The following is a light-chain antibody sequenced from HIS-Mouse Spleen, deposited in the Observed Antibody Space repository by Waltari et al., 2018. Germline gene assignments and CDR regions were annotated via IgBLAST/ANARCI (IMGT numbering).Light chain of an antibody. CDR3: SSYTSSSTQV. V-gene: IGLV2-14*01. J-gene: IGLJ1*01. CDR1: SSDVGGYNY. CDR2: EVS. Sequence: QSALTQPASVSGSPGQSITISCTGTSSDVGGYNYVSWYQQHPGKAPKLMIYEVSNRPSGVSNRFSGSKSGNTVSLTISVLQAEDEADYYCSSYTSSSTQVFGTGTKVTVL.